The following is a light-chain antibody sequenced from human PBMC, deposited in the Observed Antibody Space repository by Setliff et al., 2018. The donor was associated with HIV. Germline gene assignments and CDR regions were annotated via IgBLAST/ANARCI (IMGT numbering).Light chain of an antibody. J-gene: IGLJ1*01. Sequence: QSALTQPASVSGSPGQSSTISCTGTRSDIGTYDLVSWYRQYPGKAPKLIIYEVNRRPAGVSDSLSGSKSGNTASLTISGLRAEDEPTYYCCSYTSSTTYVFGTGTKVTVL. CDR3: CSYTSSTTYV. CDR2: EVN. CDR1: RSDIGTYDL. V-gene: IGLV2-23*02.